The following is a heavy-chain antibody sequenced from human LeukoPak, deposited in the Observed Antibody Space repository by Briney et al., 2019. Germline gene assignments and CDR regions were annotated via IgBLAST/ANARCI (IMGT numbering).Heavy chain of an antibody. J-gene: IGHJ4*02. Sequence: TSQTLSLTCTVSADSLSSGGHYWAWIRQFPGKGLESIGFIHHSGRSRHNPSLKDRVAISVDTSREQFALKLSSVTAADTAMYYCARGGNRFGGFYFDYWGQGIQVIVSS. CDR2: IHHSGRS. CDR3: ARGGNRFGGFYFDY. D-gene: IGHD3-10*01. CDR1: ADSLSSGGHY. V-gene: IGHV4-31*03.